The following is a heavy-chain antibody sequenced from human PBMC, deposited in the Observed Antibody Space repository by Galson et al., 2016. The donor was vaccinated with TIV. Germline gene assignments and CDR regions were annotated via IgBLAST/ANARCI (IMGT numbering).Heavy chain of an antibody. CDR2: IIPLIGMI. Sequence: SVKVSCKASGGTFSSYTFNWVRQAPGQGLEWMGRIIPLIGMINYAQKFQGRVTITADKSTTTAYMELSSLRAEDTALYYCAKDLNRGCSSFNCYSYDYYYYGLDVWGQGTTVTVSS. J-gene: IGHJ6*02. CDR3: AKDLNRGCSSFNCYSYDYYYYGLDV. D-gene: IGHD2-2*02. CDR1: GGTFSSYT. V-gene: IGHV1-69*04.